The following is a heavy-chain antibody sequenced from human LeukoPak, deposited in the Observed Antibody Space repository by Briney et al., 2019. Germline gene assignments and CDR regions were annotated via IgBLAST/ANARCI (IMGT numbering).Heavy chain of an antibody. CDR3: ARRISGSYEGGAFDI. J-gene: IGHJ3*02. V-gene: IGHV3-48*03. D-gene: IGHD1-26*01. Sequence: GGSLRLSCAASGXTFSSYEMNWVRQAPGKGLEWVSYISSSGSTIYYADSVKGRFTISRDNAKNSLYLQMNSLRAEDTAVYYCARRISGSYEGGAFDIWGQGTMVTVSS. CDR2: ISSSGSTI. CDR1: GXTFSSYE.